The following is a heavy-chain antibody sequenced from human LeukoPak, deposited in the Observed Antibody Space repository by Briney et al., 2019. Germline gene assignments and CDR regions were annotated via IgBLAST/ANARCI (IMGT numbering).Heavy chain of an antibody. CDR3: ARFCSGGSCYSLVENWFDP. CDR2: IHYSGST. V-gene: IGHV4-59*01. J-gene: IGHJ5*02. CDR1: GGSISSYY. D-gene: IGHD2-15*01. Sequence: SETLSLTCTVSGGSISSYYWSWIRQPPGKGLEWIGYIHYSGSTNYNPSLKSRVTISVDTSKNQFSLKLSSVTAADTAVYYCARFCSGGSCYSLVENWFDPWGQGTLVTVSS.